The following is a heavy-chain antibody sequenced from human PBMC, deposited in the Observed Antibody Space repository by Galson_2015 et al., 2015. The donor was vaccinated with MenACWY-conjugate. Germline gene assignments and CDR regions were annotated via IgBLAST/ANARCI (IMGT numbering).Heavy chain of an antibody. CDR2: INVDNGNT. CDR1: GYTFVNYA. CDR3: ARYNGVTIFGVVTQNYFDH. Sequence: SVKVSCKASGYTFVNYAIHWVRQAPGQRLEWMGWINVDNGNTKYPQKIPGRVTITRDTSARTVYMELSSLRSEDTAVYYCARYNGVTIFGVVTQNYFDHWGQGTLVTVSS. D-gene: IGHD3-3*01. J-gene: IGHJ4*02. V-gene: IGHV1-3*01.